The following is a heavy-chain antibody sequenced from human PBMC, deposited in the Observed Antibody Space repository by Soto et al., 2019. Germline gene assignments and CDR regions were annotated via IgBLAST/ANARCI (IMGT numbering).Heavy chain of an antibody. D-gene: IGHD3-3*01. CDR3: ARGWRRGYYYGMDV. J-gene: IGHJ6*02. Sequence: QVQLVQSGAEVKKPGASVKVSCKASGYTFTSYDINWVRQATGQGLEWMGWMNPNSGNTGYAQKFQGRVTXXRXTXXSTADMELSSLRSEDTAVYYCARGWRRGYYYGMDVWGQGTTVTVSS. CDR2: MNPNSGNT. V-gene: IGHV1-8*01. CDR1: GYTFTSYD.